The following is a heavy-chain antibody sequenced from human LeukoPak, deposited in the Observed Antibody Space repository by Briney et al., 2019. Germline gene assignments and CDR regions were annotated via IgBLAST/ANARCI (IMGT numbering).Heavy chain of an antibody. CDR1: GFTFSSYE. V-gene: IGHV3-48*03. CDR2: ISSSGSTI. D-gene: IGHD5-12*01. J-gene: IGHJ3*02. CDR3: ARELVDSDAFDI. Sequence: GGSLRLSCAASGFTFSSYEMNWVRQAPGKGLEWVSYISSSGSTIYYADSVKGRFTISRDNAKNSLYLQMNSLRAEDTALYYCARELVDSDAFDIWGQGTMVTVSS.